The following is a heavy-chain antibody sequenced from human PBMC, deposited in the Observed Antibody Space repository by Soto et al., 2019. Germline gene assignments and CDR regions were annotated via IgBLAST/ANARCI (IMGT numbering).Heavy chain of an antibody. CDR3: ARKVVGSTSRPDYWYFDL. V-gene: IGHV3-23*01. D-gene: IGHD2-21*01. CDR1: GFTFINYA. CDR2: ISGGGDAT. J-gene: IGHJ2*01. Sequence: EVQLLESGGDSVQPGGSVRLSCAGSGFTFINYAMNWVRQAPGKGLEWVSIISGGGDATFFADSVRGRFTFSRDNSKNTVTLQMNSLGVDDTAVYYCARKVVGSTSRPDYWYFDLWGRGTLVTVSS.